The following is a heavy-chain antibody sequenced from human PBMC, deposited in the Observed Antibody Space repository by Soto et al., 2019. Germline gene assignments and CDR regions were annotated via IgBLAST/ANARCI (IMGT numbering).Heavy chain of an antibody. D-gene: IGHD3-3*01. CDR2: IQIGGST. J-gene: IGHJ4*02. CDR3: AKATSGDFWSGYPNDY. Sequence: EVSRRLSCASSRFTVSSKYISLVRQAPGKRLEWVSLIQIGGSTYYAGSVKGRFTISRDNSENTLYLQMNCLRAEDTAVYYCAKATSGDFWSGYPNDYWGKGTLVTVSS. CDR1: RFTVSSKY. V-gene: IGHV3-66*01.